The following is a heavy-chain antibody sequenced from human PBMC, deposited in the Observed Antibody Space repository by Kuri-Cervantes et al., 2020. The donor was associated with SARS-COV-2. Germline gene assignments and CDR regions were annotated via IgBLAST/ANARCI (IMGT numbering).Heavy chain of an antibody. CDR1: GYTFTGYY. CDR3: ARDLGPYGLEAASYSSSGYYGMDV. D-gene: IGHD6-6*01. V-gene: IGHV1-2*04. CDR2: INPNSGGT. Sequence: ASVKVSCKASGYTFTGYYMHWVRQAPGQGLEWMGWINPNSGGTNYAQKFQGWVTMTRDTPIRTAYMELSRLRSDDTAVYYCARDLGPYGLEAASYSSSGYYGMDVWGQGTTVTVSS. J-gene: IGHJ6*02.